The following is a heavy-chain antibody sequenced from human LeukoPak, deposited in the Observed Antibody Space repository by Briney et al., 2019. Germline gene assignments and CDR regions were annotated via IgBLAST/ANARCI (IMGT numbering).Heavy chain of an antibody. CDR1: GFTFSSYG. D-gene: IGHD3-10*01. CDR2: ISGSGGST. V-gene: IGHV3-23*01. Sequence: PGGTLRLSCAASGFTFSSYGMSWVRQAPGKGLEWVSAISGSGGSTYYADSVKGRFTISRDNSKNTLYLQMNSLRAEDTAVYYCAKTGGSGSYYGGHFDYWGQGTLVTVSS. CDR3: AKTGGSGSYYGGHFDY. J-gene: IGHJ4*02.